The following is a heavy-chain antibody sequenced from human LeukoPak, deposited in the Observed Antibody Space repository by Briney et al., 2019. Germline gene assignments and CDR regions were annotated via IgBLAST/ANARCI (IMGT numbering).Heavy chain of an antibody. D-gene: IGHD1/OR15-1a*01. CDR3: ARASVSITGTRGGMDV. CDR1: GFTFSSYA. Sequence: GGSLRLSCAASGFTFSSYAMHWVRQAPGKGLEWVTVISYDGSNKYYADSVKGRFTISRDNSKNTLYLQMNSLRAEDAAVYYCARASVSITGTRGGMDVWGQGTTVTVSS. CDR2: ISYDGSNK. V-gene: IGHV3-30-3*01. J-gene: IGHJ6*02.